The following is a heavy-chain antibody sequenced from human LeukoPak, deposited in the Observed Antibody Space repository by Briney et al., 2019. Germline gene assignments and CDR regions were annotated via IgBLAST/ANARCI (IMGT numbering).Heavy chain of an antibody. D-gene: IGHD5-12*01. V-gene: IGHV3-30*04. CDR3: AKVTTRWDSGYDFDY. CDR2: ISYDGSNK. J-gene: IGHJ4*02. Sequence: PGRSLRLSCAASGFTFSSYAMHWVRQAPGKGLEWVAVISYDGSNKYYADSVKGRFTISRDNSKNTLYLQMNSLRAEDTALYYCAKVTTRWDSGYDFDYWGQGTLVTVSS. CDR1: GFTFSSYA.